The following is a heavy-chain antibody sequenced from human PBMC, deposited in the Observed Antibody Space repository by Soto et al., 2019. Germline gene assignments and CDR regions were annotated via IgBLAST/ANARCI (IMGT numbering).Heavy chain of an antibody. D-gene: IGHD4-4*01. CDR3: AKEGAVTVSSDF. Sequence: EVQLLESGGGLVQPGGSLRLSCAASGFTFSIYAMSWVRQAPGKGLEWVSAISGSGCSTYYADSVKGRFTISRDNSKNTLDHQMNSLRAEDKAVYYCAKEGAVTVSSDFWGQGTLVTVSS. J-gene: IGHJ4*02. V-gene: IGHV3-23*01. CDR1: GFTFSIYA. CDR2: ISGSGCST.